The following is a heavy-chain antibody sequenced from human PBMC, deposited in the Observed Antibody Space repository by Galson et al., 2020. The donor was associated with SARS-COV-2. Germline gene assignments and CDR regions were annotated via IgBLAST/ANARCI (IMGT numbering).Heavy chain of an antibody. D-gene: IGHD3-10*01. CDR1: GGSISRNNW. J-gene: IGHJ5*02. Sequence: ASETLSLTCAVSGGSISRNNWWNWVRQPPGKGLEWIGEVFHSGTTNYNPSLKSRVTIPVDKSKNQFSLKLSSVTAADTAVYYCARDGVSGSGTYRGPNNWFDPWGQGTLVTVSS. V-gene: IGHV4-4*02. CDR3: ARDGVSGSGTYRGPNNWFDP. CDR2: VFHSGTT.